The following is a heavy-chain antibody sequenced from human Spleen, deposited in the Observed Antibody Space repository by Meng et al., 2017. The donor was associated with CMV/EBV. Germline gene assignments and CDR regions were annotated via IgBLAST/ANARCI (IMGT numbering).Heavy chain of an antibody. CDR1: GFTFSSYG. CDR3: AKESPTYGDAFDI. D-gene: IGHD4-17*01. Sequence: GGSLRLSCAASGFTFSSYGMHWVRQAPGKGLQWVSTISGRGSNSYYADSVKGRATISRDNSKNTLYLQVNSLRADDTAVYYCAKESPTYGDAFDIWGQGTMVTVSS. V-gene: IGHV3-23*01. CDR2: ISGRGSNS. J-gene: IGHJ3*02.